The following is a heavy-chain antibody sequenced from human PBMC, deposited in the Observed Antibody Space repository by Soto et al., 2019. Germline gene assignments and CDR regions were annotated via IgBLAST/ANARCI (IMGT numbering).Heavy chain of an antibody. Sequence: QLQLQESGPGLVKPSETLSLTCTVSGDSISSTSYYWGWIRQPPGKGLEWIASIYYSGNTYYNPSLKSRVTISVDTSQNQFSLRVTSVTAADTAVYYCARHLTTVPTIHVQYFQRWGQGTLVTVSS. CDR3: ARHLTTVPTIHVQYFQR. V-gene: IGHV4-39*01. J-gene: IGHJ1*01. CDR1: GDSISSTSYY. CDR2: IYYSGNT. D-gene: IGHD4-17*01.